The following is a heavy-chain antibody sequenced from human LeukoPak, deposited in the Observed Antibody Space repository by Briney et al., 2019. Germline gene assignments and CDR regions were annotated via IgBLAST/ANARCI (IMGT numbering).Heavy chain of an antibody. J-gene: IGHJ4*02. D-gene: IGHD6-13*01. Sequence: GGSLRLSCTASGFTFDDYAMHWVRQAPAKGLEWVSLISGDGGTTDYADSVKGRFTISRDNRRNSLYLHMNGLGTEDTALYFCAKVYVGSWYAYDHWGQGTLVTVSS. CDR3: AKVYVGSWYAYDH. CDR1: GFTFDDYA. CDR2: ISGDGGTT. V-gene: IGHV3-43*02.